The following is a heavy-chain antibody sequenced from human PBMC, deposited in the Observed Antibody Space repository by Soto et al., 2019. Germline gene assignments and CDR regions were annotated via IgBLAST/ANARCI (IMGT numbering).Heavy chain of an antibody. V-gene: IGHV4-61*08. CDR2: IYYSGSS. CDR1: GGSISSGGYY. D-gene: IGHD6-13*01. Sequence: PSETLSLTCTVSGGSISSGGYYWSWIRQHPGKGLEWIAYIYYSGSSNSNPSLKSRVTISVDTSKNQFSLKLSSVTAADTAVYYCARHSNEYRKSLDYWGQGTLVTVSS. CDR3: ARHSNEYRKSLDY. J-gene: IGHJ4*02.